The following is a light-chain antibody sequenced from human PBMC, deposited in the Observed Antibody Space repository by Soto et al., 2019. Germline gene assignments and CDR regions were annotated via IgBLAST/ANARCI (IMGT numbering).Light chain of an antibody. CDR3: QHSGISTGT. J-gene: IGKJ1*01. V-gene: IGKV3-20*01. Sequence: EIVLTQSPGTRSLSPGERATLSCRASQSVSSSYLAWYQQTPGQAPRLLIYGSSWNRETGIPDMFSGSGSGTEFTLTISRLQHEDFAVYYCQHSGISTGTFGQGTKVDIK. CDR1: QSVSSSY. CDR2: GSS.